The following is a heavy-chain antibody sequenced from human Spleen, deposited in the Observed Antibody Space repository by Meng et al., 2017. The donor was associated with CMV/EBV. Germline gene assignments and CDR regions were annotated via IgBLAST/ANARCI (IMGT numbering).Heavy chain of an antibody. CDR1: GYTFTGYY. J-gene: IGHJ6*02. V-gene: IGHV1-69*05. CDR2: IIPIFGTT. Sequence: SVKVSCKASGYTFTGYYMHWVRQAPGQGLEWMGGIIPIFGTTNYGQNFQGRVTITTDESTTTSYLELSSLRSDDTAVYYCASGGERPAMTLPHFYYGLDVWGQGTTVTVSS. D-gene: IGHD1-1*01. CDR3: ASGGERPAMTLPHFYYGLDV.